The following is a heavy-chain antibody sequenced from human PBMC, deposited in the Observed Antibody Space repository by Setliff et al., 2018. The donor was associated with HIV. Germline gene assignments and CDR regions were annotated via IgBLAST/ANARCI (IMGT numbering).Heavy chain of an antibody. CDR2: ISPYDLSE. CDR1: VSTFIDYF. V-gene: IGHV1-2*02. D-gene: IGHD7-27*01. Sequence: SFPSSVSTFIDYFIHWVRKAPGQGLEWMGWISPYDLSERISQRFRGRGKRTREKDINAAYLDLSGLTSDDTAVYYCARQFSNSFDYWGQGALVTVSS. J-gene: IGHJ4*02. CDR3: ARQFSNSFDY.